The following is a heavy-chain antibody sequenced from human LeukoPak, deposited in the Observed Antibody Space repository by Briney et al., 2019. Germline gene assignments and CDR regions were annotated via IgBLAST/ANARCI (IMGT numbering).Heavy chain of an antibody. V-gene: IGHV3-7*01. CDR2: IKQDGSEK. Sequence: GGSLRLSCAASGSTFSSYWMSWVRQAPGKGLEWVANIKQDGSEKYYVDSVKGRFTISRDNAKNSLYLQMNSLRAEDTAVYYCAAESAFSSSWRSWGQGTVVTVSS. J-gene: IGHJ5*02. CDR1: GSTFSSYW. CDR3: AAESAFSSSWRS. D-gene: IGHD6-13*01.